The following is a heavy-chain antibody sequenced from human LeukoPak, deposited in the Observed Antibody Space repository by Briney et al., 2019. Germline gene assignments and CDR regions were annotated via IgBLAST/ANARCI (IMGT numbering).Heavy chain of an antibody. J-gene: IGHJ4*02. CDR1: GFIVSSNY. CDR3: ARGTYGEYGGPAY. D-gene: IGHD4-17*01. V-gene: IGHV3-48*02. Sequence: GGSLRLSCAASGFIVSSNYMSWVRQAPGKGLEWVSYISSSGSAMYYADSVRGRFTISRDNAENSLFLQMNSLRDEDTAVYYCARGTYGEYGGPAYWGQGTLVTVSS. CDR2: ISSSGSAM.